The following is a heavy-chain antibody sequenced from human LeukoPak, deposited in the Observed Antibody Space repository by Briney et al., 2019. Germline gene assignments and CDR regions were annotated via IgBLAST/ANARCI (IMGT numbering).Heavy chain of an antibody. CDR3: ARATFGYCSGGSCYYPDY. V-gene: IGHV1-2*02. J-gene: IGHJ4*02. CDR2: INPNSGGT. Sequence: ASVKVSCKASGYTFTGYYTHWVRQAPGQGLEWMGWINPNSGGTNYAQKFQGRVTMTRDTSISTAYMELSRLRSEDTAVYYCARATFGYCSGGSCYYPDYWGQETLVTVSS. D-gene: IGHD2-15*01. CDR1: GYTFTGYY.